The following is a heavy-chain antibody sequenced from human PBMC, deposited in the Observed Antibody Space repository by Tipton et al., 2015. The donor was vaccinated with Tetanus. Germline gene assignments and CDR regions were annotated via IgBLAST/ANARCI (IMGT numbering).Heavy chain of an antibody. J-gene: IGHJ4*02. V-gene: IGHV4-61*08. Sequence: LRLSCTVSGASVSSGGYYWSWIRQPPGKGLEWIGYIHYSGTTNYNTSVKSRVTISVDTSKSQFSLNLSSVTAADAAVYYCARENWSYGNSFDYWGQGIQVTVSS. D-gene: IGHD3-16*01. CDR1: GASVSSGGYY. CDR2: IHYSGTT. CDR3: ARENWSYGNSFDY.